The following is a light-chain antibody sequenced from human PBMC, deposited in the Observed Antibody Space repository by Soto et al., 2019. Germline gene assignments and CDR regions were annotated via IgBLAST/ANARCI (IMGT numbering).Light chain of an antibody. J-gene: IGKJ4*01. CDR1: QSISSY. V-gene: IGKV1-39*01. Sequence: DIQLTQSPSSLSASVGDRVTITCRSTQSISSYLHWYQQKPGKAPELLIYATFSLQSGVPSRFSGSGSGTEFTLTISSLQPEDIATYYCQQSYSTLLTFGGGTKVEIE. CDR3: QQSYSTLLT. CDR2: ATF.